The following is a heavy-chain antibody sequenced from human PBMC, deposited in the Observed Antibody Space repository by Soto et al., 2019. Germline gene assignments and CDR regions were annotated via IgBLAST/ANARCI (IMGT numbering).Heavy chain of an antibody. CDR2: ISYGGGTT. V-gene: IGHV3-23*01. D-gene: IGHD3-22*01. CDR1: EFTFSNYA. CDR3: AKNPGYYYDSTGYHFDY. J-gene: IGHJ4*02. Sequence: GESLKISCAASEFTFSNYAMSWVRQAPGKGLEWVSAISYGGGTTYYADSVKGRFTISRDNSKNTLYLQMNSLRAEDTAVYYCAKNPGYYYDSTGYHFDYRGQGTLVTVSS.